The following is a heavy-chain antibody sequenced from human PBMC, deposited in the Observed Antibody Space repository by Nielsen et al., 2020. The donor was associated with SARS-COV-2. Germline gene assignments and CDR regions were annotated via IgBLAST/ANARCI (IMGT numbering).Heavy chain of an antibody. CDR1: GGSLSSRNYY. J-gene: IGHJ3*02. CDR3: ARGDIAVVPAAMFRGDDAFDI. Sequence: SETLSLTCTVSGGSLSSRNYYWGWIRQPPGKGLEWIGTIYYSGSVSYNPSLRSRVTISVDTSKKHFSLKLTSVTAADTAVYFCARGDIAVVPAAMFRGDDAFDIWGQGTTVRVSS. CDR2: IYYSGSV. V-gene: IGHV4-39*02. D-gene: IGHD2-2*01.